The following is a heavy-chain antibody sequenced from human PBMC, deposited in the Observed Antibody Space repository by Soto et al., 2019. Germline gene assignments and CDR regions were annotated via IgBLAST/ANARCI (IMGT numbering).Heavy chain of an antibody. J-gene: IGHJ4*02. D-gene: IGHD4-17*01. Sequence: QVQLVESGGGVVQPGRSLRLSCAASGFTFSSYGMHWVRQAPGKGLEWVAVISYDGSNKYYADSVKGRFTISRDNSKNTLYLQMNSLRAEDTAVYYCAKGNLYGDYVLSFDYWGQGTLVTVSS. CDR3: AKGNLYGDYVLSFDY. CDR1: GFTFSSYG. V-gene: IGHV3-30*18. CDR2: ISYDGSNK.